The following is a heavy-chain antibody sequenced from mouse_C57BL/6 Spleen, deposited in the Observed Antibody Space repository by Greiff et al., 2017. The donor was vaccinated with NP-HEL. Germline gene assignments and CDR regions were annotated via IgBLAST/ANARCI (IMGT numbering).Heavy chain of an antibody. J-gene: IGHJ4*01. CDR1: GFTFSSYA. Sequence: EVKLMESGGGLVKPGGSLKLSCAASGFTFSSYAMSWVRQTPEKRLEWVATISDGGSYTYYPDNVKGRFTIFRDNAKNNLYLQMSNLKSEDTAMYYCAREGADLLGAMDYWGQGTSVTVSS. CDR3: AREGADLLGAMDY. D-gene: IGHD2-1*01. V-gene: IGHV5-4*01. CDR2: ISDGGSYT.